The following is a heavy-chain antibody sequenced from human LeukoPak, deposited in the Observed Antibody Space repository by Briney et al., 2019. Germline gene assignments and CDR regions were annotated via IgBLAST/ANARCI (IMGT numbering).Heavy chain of an antibody. Sequence: PGGSLRLSCAAPGFTVSSNYMSWVRQAPGKGLEWVSVIYSGGSTYYADSVKGRFTISRDNSKNTLYLQMNSLRAEDTAVYYCARDLGYCSGGSCGYWGQGTLVTVSS. D-gene: IGHD2-15*01. V-gene: IGHV3-66*01. CDR2: IYSGGST. CDR3: ARDLGYCSGGSCGY. CDR1: GFTVSSNY. J-gene: IGHJ4*02.